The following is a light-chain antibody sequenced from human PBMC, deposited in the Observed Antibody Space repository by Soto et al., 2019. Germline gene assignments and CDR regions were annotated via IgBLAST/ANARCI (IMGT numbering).Light chain of an antibody. V-gene: IGKV1-33*01. CDR1: QDISNY. CDR3: QQYDNLPLT. CDR2: DAS. Sequence: DIRMTQSPSSMFASVGDRVIITCQASQDISNYLNWYQQKPGKAPKLLIYDASNLETGVPSRFSGSGSGTDFTFTISSLQPEDIATYYCQQYDNLPLTFGGGTKVDIK. J-gene: IGKJ4*01.